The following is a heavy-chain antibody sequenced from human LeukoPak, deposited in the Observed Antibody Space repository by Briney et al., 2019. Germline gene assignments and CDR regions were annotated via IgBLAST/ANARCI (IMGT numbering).Heavy chain of an antibody. CDR1: GFTFSSYA. J-gene: IGHJ5*02. CDR3: ARVGSTSQDWFDP. D-gene: IGHD2-2*01. CDR2: ISYDGSNK. V-gene: IGHV3-30-3*01. Sequence: PGGSLRLSCAASGFTFSSYAMHWVRQAPGKGLEWVAVISYDGSNKYYADSVKGRFTISRDNSKNTLYLQMNSLRAEDTAVYYCARVGSTSQDWFDPWGQGTLVTVSS.